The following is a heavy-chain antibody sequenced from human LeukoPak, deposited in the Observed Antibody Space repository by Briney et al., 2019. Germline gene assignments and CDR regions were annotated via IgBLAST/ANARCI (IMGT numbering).Heavy chain of an antibody. V-gene: IGHV3-30*04. D-gene: IGHD3-10*01. Sequence: PGGSLRLSCAASGFTFSSYAMHWVRQAPGKGLEWVAVISYDGSNKYYADSVKGRFTISRDNSKNTLYLQMNSLRAEDTAVYYCARDTVWLGEFLDAFDIWGQGTMVTVSS. CDR1: GFTFSSYA. CDR2: ISYDGSNK. J-gene: IGHJ3*02. CDR3: ARDTVWLGEFLDAFDI.